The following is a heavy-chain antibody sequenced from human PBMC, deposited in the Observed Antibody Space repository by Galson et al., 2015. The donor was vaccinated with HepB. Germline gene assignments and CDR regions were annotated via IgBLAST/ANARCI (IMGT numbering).Heavy chain of an antibody. CDR2: ISSNGGST. CDR3: VKDRMNWATRRIFFDY. J-gene: IGHJ4*02. V-gene: IGHV3-64D*06. CDR1: GFTFSSYA. Sequence: SLRLSCAASGFTFSSYAMHWVRQAPGKGLEYVSAISSNGGSTYYADSVKGRFTISRDNSKNTLYLQMSSLRAEDTAVYYCVKDRMNWATRRIFFDYWGQGTLVTVSS. D-gene: IGHD1-26*01.